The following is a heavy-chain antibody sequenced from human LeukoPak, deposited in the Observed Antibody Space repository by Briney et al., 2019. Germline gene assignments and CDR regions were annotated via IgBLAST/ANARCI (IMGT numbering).Heavy chain of an antibody. CDR3: ARDVEGGWFDP. CDR2: IIPIFGTA. J-gene: IGHJ5*02. CDR1: GYTFTGYY. Sequence: SVKVSCKASGYTFTGYYMHWVRQAPGQGLEWMGGIIPIFGTANYAQKFQGRVTITTDESTSTAYMELSSLRSEDTAVYYCARDVEGGWFDPWGQGTLVTVSS. V-gene: IGHV1-69*05. D-gene: IGHD2-15*01.